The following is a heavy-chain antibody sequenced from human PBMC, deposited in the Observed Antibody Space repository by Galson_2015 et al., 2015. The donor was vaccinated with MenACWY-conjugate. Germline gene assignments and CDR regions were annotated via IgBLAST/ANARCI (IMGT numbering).Heavy chain of an antibody. V-gene: IGHV3-48*04. J-gene: IGHJ6*02. CDR1: GFTFSSYS. D-gene: IGHD2-2*02. Sequence: SLRLSCAASGFTFSSYSMNWVRQAPGKGLEWVSYISSSSSTIYYADSVKGRFTISRDNAKNSLYLQMNSLRAEDTAVYYCARDPSLQVPAALPYYYYGMDVWGQGTTVTVSS. CDR3: ARDPSLQVPAALPYYYYGMDV. CDR2: ISSSSSTI.